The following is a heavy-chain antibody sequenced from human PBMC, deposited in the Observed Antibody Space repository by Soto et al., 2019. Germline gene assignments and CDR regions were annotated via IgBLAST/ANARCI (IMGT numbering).Heavy chain of an antibody. V-gene: IGHV4-39*01. CDR2: IFYSGTT. Sequence: SETLSLTCSVSGGSISSSFFYWGWIRQPPGKGLEWIGSIFYSGTTDYNPSLKTRVTISVDTSKNQVSLKLRSVTAADTALYYCARQVRYYDVLTGFDCWGQGTLVTVSS. D-gene: IGHD3-9*01. CDR1: GGSISSSFFY. CDR3: ARQVRYYDVLTGFDC. J-gene: IGHJ4*02.